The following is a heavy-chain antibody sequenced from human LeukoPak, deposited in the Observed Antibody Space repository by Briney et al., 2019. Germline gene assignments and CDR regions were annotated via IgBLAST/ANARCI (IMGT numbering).Heavy chain of an antibody. CDR1: GFTFSNYW. J-gene: IGHJ6*01. Sequence: GGCLRLSCASSGFTFSNYWMSWVRQAPGKGLEWVANIKEYGSEKDYVDSVKGRFTIYRDNEKNSLYLQMNSLRAEDTAVYYCARDPGYCSSTSRYFLNYYYYGMDVWGQGTTVTVS. V-gene: IGHV3-7*05. D-gene: IGHD2-2*01. CDR2: IKEYGSEK. CDR3: ARDPGYCSSTSRYFLNYYYYGMDV.